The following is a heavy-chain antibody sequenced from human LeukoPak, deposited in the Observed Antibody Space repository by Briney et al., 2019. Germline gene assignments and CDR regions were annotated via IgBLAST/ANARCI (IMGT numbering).Heavy chain of an antibody. D-gene: IGHD5-12*01. CDR1: GFTFSNYG. Sequence: GGSLRLSCAASGFTFSNYGMHWVRQAPGKGLEWVAVISPDGSNKYYADSVKGRFTISRDNAKNSLYLQMNSLRAEDTAVYYCSSGYESDYFFYYGMDVWGQGTTVTVSS. J-gene: IGHJ6*02. CDR2: ISPDGSNK. CDR3: SSGYESDYFFYYGMDV. V-gene: IGHV3-30*03.